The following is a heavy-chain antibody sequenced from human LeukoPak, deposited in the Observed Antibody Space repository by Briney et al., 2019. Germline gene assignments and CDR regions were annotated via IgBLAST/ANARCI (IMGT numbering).Heavy chain of an antibody. J-gene: IGHJ4*02. CDR3: SRTHSDCSSTSCYSVANYYFDY. CDR1: GGSISSGDYN. V-gene: IGHV4-30-4*08. D-gene: IGHD2-2*01. CDR2: IYYSGST. Sequence: SQTLSLTCTVSGGSISSGDYNWSWIRQPPGKGLEGIGYIYYSGSTYYNPSLKSRVTISVDTSKSQFSLKLSSVTAADTAVYYCSRTHSDCSSTSCYSVANYYFDYWGQGTLVTVSS.